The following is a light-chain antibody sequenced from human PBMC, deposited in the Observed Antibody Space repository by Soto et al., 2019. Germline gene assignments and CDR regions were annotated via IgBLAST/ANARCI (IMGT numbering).Light chain of an antibody. CDR1: QSDNNN. CDR3: QQYDYWPRT. V-gene: IGKV3-15*01. Sequence: EIVMTQSPATLSVSPGERATLSCRASQSDNNNLAWYQQKPGQAPRLLIFGASIRATGFPARFSGSGSGTEFTLTISSVQSEDFAVYYCQQYDYWPRTFGQGTKVEIK. CDR2: GAS. J-gene: IGKJ1*01.